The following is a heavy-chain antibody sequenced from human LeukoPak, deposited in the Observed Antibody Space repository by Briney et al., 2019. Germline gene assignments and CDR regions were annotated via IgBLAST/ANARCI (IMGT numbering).Heavy chain of an antibody. J-gene: IGHJ6*03. CDR3: ARDREVVGAIIYYYMDV. CDR2: ISSNRDTI. Sequence: GGSLRLSCAASGFTFRSYEMNWVRQAPGKGLEWISYISSNRDTIYYADSVKGRFTISRDNAKNSLYLQMNSLRAQDTAVYYCARDREVVGAIIYYYMDVWGKGTTVTVSS. V-gene: IGHV3-48*03. CDR1: GFTFRSYE. D-gene: IGHD2-15*01.